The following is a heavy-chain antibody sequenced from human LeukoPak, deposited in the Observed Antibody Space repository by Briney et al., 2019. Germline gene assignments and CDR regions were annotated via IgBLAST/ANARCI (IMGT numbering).Heavy chain of an antibody. J-gene: IGHJ4*02. CDR3: ARDFKGSGSPTVGY. CDR1: GYTFTSYG. V-gene: IGHV1-18*01. D-gene: IGHD3-10*01. Sequence: ASVKVSCKASGYTFTSYGISWVRQAPGQGLEWMGWINAYNGNTNYAQKLQGRVTMTTDTSTSTAYMELRSLRSDDTAVYYCARDFKGSGSPTVGYWGQGTLVTVSS. CDR2: INAYNGNT.